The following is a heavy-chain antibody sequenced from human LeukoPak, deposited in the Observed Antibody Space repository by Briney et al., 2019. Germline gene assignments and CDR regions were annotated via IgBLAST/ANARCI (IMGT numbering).Heavy chain of an antibody. V-gene: IGHV3-48*03. D-gene: IGHD2-2*01. CDR1: GFTFSSYE. CDR3: ARVGLSALFDY. CDR2: ISSSGSTI. J-gene: IGHJ4*02. Sequence: GGSLRLSCAASGFTFSSYEMNWVRQAPGKGLEWVSYISSSGSTIYYADSVKGRFTISRDNAKNSLYLQMNSLRAEDTAVYYCARVGLSALFDYWGQGTLVTVSS.